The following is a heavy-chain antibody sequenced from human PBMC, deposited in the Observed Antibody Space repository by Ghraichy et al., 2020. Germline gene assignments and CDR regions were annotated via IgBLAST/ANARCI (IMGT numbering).Heavy chain of an antibody. J-gene: IGHJ4*02. CDR1: GFTFSSYA. Sequence: GESLNISCAASGFTFSSYAMSWVRQAPGKGLEWVSAISGSGGSTYYADSVKGRFTISRDNSKNTLYLQMNSLRAEDTAVYYCAKDPESYPTYYFDYWSQGTLVTVSS. CDR3: AKDPESYPTYYFDY. CDR2: ISGSGGST. V-gene: IGHV3-23*01. D-gene: IGHD1-26*01.